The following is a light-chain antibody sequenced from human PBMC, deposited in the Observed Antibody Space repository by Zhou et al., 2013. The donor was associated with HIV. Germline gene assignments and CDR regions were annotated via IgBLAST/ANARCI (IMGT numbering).Light chain of an antibody. CDR3: QQSYSTPYS. CDR1: QNIGNH. Sequence: DVRLTQSPSSLSASVGDTVTITCRASQNIGNHLSWYQQAAGRAPKLLIFGASSSVFGVPSRFRGSGFGTEFTLTISGLQPEDFATYYCQQSYSTPYSFGQGTKAGDQT. V-gene: IGKV1-39*01. J-gene: IGKJ2*03. CDR2: GAS.